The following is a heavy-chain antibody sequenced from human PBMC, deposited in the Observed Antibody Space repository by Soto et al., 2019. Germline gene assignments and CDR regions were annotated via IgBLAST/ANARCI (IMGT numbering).Heavy chain of an antibody. CDR2: IIPLLDIT. V-gene: IGHV1-69*08. D-gene: IGHD5-12*01. J-gene: IGHJ4*02. CDR3: VRDSPIGSTYSGYDGIDY. CDR1: GGTFSNDI. Sequence: QVQVVQSGAEVKKPGSSVKVSCKASGGTFSNDIITWVRQAPGQGLEWMGRIIPLLDITNYAQKFQGRVMITGDKSTSTAYMELNSLRSEDTAVYYCVRDSPIGSTYSGYDGIDYWGQGTLVTVSS.